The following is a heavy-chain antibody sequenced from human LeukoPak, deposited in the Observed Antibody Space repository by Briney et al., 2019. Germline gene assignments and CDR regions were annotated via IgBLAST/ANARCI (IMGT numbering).Heavy chain of an antibody. J-gene: IGHJ4*02. CDR2: IYYSGST. V-gene: IGHV4-59*01. CDR3: ARATGSDGSSALLN. D-gene: IGHD6-6*01. CDR1: GGSISSYY. Sequence: PSETLSLTCTVSGGSISSYYWSRIRQPPGKGLEWIGYIYYSGSTNYNPSLKSRVTISVDTSKNQFSLKLSSVTAADTAVYYCARATGSDGSSALLNWGQGTLVTVSS.